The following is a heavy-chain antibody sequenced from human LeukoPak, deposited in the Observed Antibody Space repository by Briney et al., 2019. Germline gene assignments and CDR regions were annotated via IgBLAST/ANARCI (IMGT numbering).Heavy chain of an antibody. J-gene: IGHJ4*02. V-gene: IGHV4-39*07. CDR3: ATWVVRGVIHRWYFDY. D-gene: IGHD3-10*01. CDR2: IYYSGST. CDR1: GGSISSSSYY. Sequence: SETLSLTCTVSGGSISSSSYYWGWIRQPPGKGLEWIGSIYYSGSTYYNPSLKSRVTISVDTSKNQFSLKLSSVTAADTAVFYCATWVVRGVIHRWYFDYWGQGTLVTVSS.